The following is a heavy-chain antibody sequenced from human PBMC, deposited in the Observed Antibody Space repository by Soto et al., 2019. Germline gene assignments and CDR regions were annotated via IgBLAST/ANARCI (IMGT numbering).Heavy chain of an antibody. D-gene: IGHD3-10*02. V-gene: IGHV4-39*01. Sequence: QLQLQESGPGLVKPSETLSLTCTVSGGSISSSSYYWGWIRQPPGKGLEWIGSIYYSGSTYYNPSLKSRVTISVDTSKNQFSLKLSSVTAADTAVYYCARRVDVWGRTFDPWGHGTLVTVSS. J-gene: IGHJ5*02. CDR2: IYYSGST. CDR1: GGSISSSSYY. CDR3: ARRVDVWGRTFDP.